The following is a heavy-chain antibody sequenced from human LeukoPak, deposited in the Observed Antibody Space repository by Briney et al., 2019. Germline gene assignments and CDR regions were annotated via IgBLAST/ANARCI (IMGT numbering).Heavy chain of an antibody. J-gene: IGHJ4*02. D-gene: IGHD3-16*01. CDR3: ARLPRELGAY. CDR2: MNPNSGFT. CDR1: GYTFTNYD. V-gene: IGHV1-8*01. Sequence: GASVKVSCKASGYTFTNYDINWVRQATGQGLEWMGYMNPNSGFTTYAQKFHGGVTMTRDTSISTAYMELSSLRSDDTAVYYCARLPRELGAYWGQGTLVTVSS.